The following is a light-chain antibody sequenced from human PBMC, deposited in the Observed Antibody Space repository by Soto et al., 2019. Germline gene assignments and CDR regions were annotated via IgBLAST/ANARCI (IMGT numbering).Light chain of an antibody. CDR2: AAS. CDR1: PTISHY. CDR3: QQSYTIPWM. J-gene: IGKJ1*01. Sequence: DLHMTQSPSSLSAFVGDRVTITCRAGPTISHYVNWYQQKPGKAPKVLIYAASTLQSGVPSRFSGSGSGADFTLTISSLQPEDFATYYCQQSYTIPWMFGQGTKVEIK. V-gene: IGKV1-39*01.